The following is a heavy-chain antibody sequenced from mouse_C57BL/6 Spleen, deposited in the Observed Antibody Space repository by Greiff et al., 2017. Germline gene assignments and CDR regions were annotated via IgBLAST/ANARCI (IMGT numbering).Heavy chain of an antibody. D-gene: IGHD4-1*01. CDR3: ARSGTGGWFAY. V-gene: IGHV1-18*01. CDR2: INPNNGGT. Sequence: VQLQQSGPELVKPGASVKIPCKASGYTFTDYNMDWVKQSHGKSLEWIGDINPNNGGTSYNQKFKGKATLTVDKSSSTASMELRSLTSEDTAVYSCARSGTGGWFAYWGQGTLVTVSA. J-gene: IGHJ3*01. CDR1: GYTFTDYN.